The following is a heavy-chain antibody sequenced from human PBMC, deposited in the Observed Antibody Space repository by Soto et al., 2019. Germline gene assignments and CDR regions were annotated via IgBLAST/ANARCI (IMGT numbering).Heavy chain of an antibody. J-gene: IGHJ1*01. CDR1: GYNFTDYW. V-gene: IGHV5-51*01. CDR2: IYPGDSDT. Sequence: GVLLRICYKAAGYNFTDYWIGWVGKTPEKGLEWMGMIYPGDSDTIYSPSFQGQVTISADKSISTAYLQWTSLKASDTAIYYCSKFKYSTSVSYLQHWGQGTPVTVSS. CDR3: SKFKYSTSVSYLQH. D-gene: IGHD6-6*01.